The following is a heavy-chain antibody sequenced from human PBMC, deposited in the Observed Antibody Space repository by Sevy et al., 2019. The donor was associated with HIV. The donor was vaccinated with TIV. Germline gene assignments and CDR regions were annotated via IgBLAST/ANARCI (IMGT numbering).Heavy chain of an antibody. CDR3: ARDRGYCSGGSCRWSYFDY. Sequence: GGSLRLSCAASGFTFSSYSMNWVRQAPGKGLEWVSSISSSSSYIYYADSVKGRFTISRDNAKNSLYLQMKSLRAEDTAVYYCARDRGYCSGGSCRWSYFDYWGQGTLVTVSS. CDR2: ISSSSSYI. CDR1: GFTFSSYS. D-gene: IGHD2-15*01. J-gene: IGHJ4*02. V-gene: IGHV3-21*01.